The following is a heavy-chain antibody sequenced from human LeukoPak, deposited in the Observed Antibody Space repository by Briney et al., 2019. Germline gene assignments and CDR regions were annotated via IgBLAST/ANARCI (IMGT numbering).Heavy chain of an antibody. CDR1: GFTFSSYA. CDR2: ISGSGDNT. D-gene: IGHD2-2*01. J-gene: IGHJ3*02. V-gene: IGHV3-23*01. CDR3: AKGREVYCSSTSCLERDAFDI. Sequence: PGGSLRLSCTASGFTFSSYAMSWVRQPPGKGLEWVSGISGSGDNTYYADSVKGRFTISRDNSKNTLYLQMNSLRAEDTAVYYCAKGREVYCSSTSCLERDAFDIWGQGTMVTVSS.